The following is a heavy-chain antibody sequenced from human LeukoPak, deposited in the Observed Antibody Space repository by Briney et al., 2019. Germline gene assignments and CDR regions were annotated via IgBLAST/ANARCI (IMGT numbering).Heavy chain of an antibody. CDR3: ARGGEQWLEYNWLDP. V-gene: IGHV4-59*01. J-gene: IGHJ5*02. Sequence: KPSETLSLTCTVSGGSISSYYWSWIRQPPGKGLEWIGYIYYSGSTNYNPSLKSRVTISVDTSKNQFSLKLSSVTAADTAVYYCARGGEQWLEYNWLDPWGQGTLVTVSS. CDR2: IYYSGST. D-gene: IGHD6-19*01. CDR1: GGSISSYY.